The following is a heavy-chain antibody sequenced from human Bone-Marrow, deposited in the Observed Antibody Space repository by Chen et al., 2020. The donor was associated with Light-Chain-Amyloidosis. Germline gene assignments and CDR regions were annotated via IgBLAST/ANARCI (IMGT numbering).Heavy chain of an antibody. J-gene: IGHJ3*02. Sequence: EVQLVESGGGLVQPGGSLRLSRAVSGFTFSDHYMDWVRQAPGKGLEWVGRSRNKANSYTTEYSASVKGRFTISRDDSKSSLDLQMNSLKSEDTAVYYCVRCQTVCGTFEIWGQGTMVTVSS. V-gene: IGHV3-72*01. CDR2: SRNKANSYTT. CDR3: VRCQTVCGTFEI. CDR1: GFTFSDHY. D-gene: IGHD3-10*01.